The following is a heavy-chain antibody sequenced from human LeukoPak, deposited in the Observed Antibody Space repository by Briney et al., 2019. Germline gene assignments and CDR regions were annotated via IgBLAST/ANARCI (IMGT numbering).Heavy chain of an antibody. CDR3: ARGSRRRIAAAGTSFDP. V-gene: IGHV4-39*07. CDR2: IYYSGST. CDR1: GGSISSSSYY. J-gene: IGHJ5*02. Sequence: SETLSLTCTVSGGSISSSSYYWGWVRQPPGKGLEWIGSIYYSGSTYYNPSLKSRVTISVDTSKNQFSLKLSSVTAADTAVYYCARGSRRRIAAAGTSFDPWGQGTLVTVSS. D-gene: IGHD6-13*01.